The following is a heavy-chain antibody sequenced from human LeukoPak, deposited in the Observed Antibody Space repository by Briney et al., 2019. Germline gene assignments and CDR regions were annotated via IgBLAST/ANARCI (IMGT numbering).Heavy chain of an antibody. Sequence: GGSLRLSCAASGPTFSSYAMHWVRQAPGKGLEWVAVISYDGSDKYYADSVKGRFTISRDNSKNTLFLQMNSLIGEDTAVYYCEAPYGAISQGYWDQGTLVTVSS. V-gene: IGHV3-30-3*01. J-gene: IGHJ4*02. D-gene: IGHD4-23*01. CDR3: EAPYGAISQGY. CDR2: ISYDGSDK. CDR1: GPTFSSYA.